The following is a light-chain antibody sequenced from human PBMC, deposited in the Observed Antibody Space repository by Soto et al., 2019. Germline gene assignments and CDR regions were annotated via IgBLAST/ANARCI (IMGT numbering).Light chain of an antibody. CDR3: MQRTYWPPRT. J-gene: IGKJ1*01. V-gene: IGKV2-30*01. CDR1: QSLLYIDGNTY. CDR2: NVS. Sequence: DVVMTQSPLSLPVTLGQPASISCRSSQSLLYIDGNTYLSWFQQRPGQSPRRLIYNVSKRDSGVPDRFSCSGSGTDFTLKISRVEAEDVGVYYCMQRTYWPPRTFGQGTKVEIK.